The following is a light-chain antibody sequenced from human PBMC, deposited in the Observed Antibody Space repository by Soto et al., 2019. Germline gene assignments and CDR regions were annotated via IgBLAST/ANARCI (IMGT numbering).Light chain of an antibody. Sequence: EIVMTQSPDTLSVSPGESATLSCRARQSISNNLAWYQQKVGQAPRLLIYGASTRTTGIPARFSGSGSGTEFTLTISSLQSEDFAVYYCQQYNNWPYTFAQGTKLEIK. V-gene: IGKV3-15*01. CDR3: QQYNNWPYT. J-gene: IGKJ2*01. CDR2: GAS. CDR1: QSISNN.